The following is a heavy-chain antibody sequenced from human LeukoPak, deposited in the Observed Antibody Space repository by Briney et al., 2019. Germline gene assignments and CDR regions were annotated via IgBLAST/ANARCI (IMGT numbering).Heavy chain of an antibody. CDR3: ARVARELRFLEWLPLGFDY. V-gene: IGHV4-38-2*01. D-gene: IGHD3-3*01. J-gene: IGHJ4*02. CDR1: GYSISSGYY. CDR2: IYHSGST. Sequence: SETLSLTCAVSGYSISSGYYGGWIRQPPGKGLEWIGSIYHSGSTYYNPSLKSRVTISVDTSKNQFSLKLSSVTAADTAVYYCARVARELRFLEWLPLGFDYWGQGTLVTVSS.